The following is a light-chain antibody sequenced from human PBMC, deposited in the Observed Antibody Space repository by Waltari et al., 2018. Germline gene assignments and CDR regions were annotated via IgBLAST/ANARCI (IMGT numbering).Light chain of an antibody. Sequence: QSALTQPASVSGSPGQSITISCPGTSSDVGGYDYVPWYQQHPGKAPKLILYDVSNRPLEVSHRFSGSKSGNTASLTISGLQADDEAEYYCGSYTSSTTLAFGTGTKVTVL. CDR2: DVS. CDR3: GSYTSSTTLA. J-gene: IGLJ1*01. V-gene: IGLV2-14*03. CDR1: SSDVGGYDY.